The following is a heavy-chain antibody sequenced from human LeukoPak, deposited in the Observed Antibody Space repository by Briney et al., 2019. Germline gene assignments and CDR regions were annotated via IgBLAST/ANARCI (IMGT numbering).Heavy chain of an antibody. J-gene: IGHJ6*02. CDR1: GYTFTSYD. Sequence: ASVKVSCKASGYTFTSYDINWVRQATGQGLEWMGWMNPNSGNTGYAQKLQGRVTMTRNTSISTAYMELSSLRSEDTAVYYCARGPSNYDFWSGYFFYYYYGMDVWGQGTTVTVSS. D-gene: IGHD3-3*01. CDR2: MNPNSGNT. CDR3: ARGPSNYDFWSGYFFYYYYGMDV. V-gene: IGHV1-8*01.